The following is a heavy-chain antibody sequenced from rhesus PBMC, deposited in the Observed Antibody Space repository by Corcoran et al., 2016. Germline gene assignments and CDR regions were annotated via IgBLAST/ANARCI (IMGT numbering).Heavy chain of an antibody. Sequence: EVQLVQSGAAVKKPGASVNISCKASGYTFIDYFLHWVLQAPGKGLAGRGRVDPEDGEAIHARKFQDRVTFTADTSTDTAYMELSSLRSEDTAVYYCAGATFDYWGQGVLVTVSS. D-gene: IGHD1-44*02. CDR1: GYTFIDYF. CDR2: VDPEDGEA. CDR3: AGATFDY. V-gene: IGHV1-111*02. J-gene: IGHJ4*01.